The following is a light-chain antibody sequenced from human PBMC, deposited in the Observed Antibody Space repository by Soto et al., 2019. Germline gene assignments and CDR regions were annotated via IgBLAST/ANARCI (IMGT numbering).Light chain of an antibody. CDR2: GAS. J-gene: IGKJ5*01. CDR1: HSVNSH. Sequence: SPASLSVSPGERVTLSCRTSHSVNSHVAWYQQKPGQAPRLLLYGASTRATGIPVRFSGSGFGTEFTPTISSLQSEDFAVYYCQQYKNWPLFGQGTRLEIK. CDR3: QQYKNWPL. V-gene: IGKV3-15*01.